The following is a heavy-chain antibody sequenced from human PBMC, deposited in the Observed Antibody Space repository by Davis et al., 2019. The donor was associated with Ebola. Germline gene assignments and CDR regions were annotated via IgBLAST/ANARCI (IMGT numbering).Heavy chain of an antibody. CDR1: GFIFRNYV. CDR2: LGTSADT. D-gene: IGHD1-26*01. CDR3: AKDTSNIWFDV. Sequence: GESPKTSCAASGFIFRNYVMSWVRQAPGKGPEWVSTLGTSADTYYADSVKGRFTISRDNSRNTLYLQMNGLRVEDTAIYYCAKDTSNIWFDVWGQGTMVTVSS. J-gene: IGHJ3*01. V-gene: IGHV3-23*01.